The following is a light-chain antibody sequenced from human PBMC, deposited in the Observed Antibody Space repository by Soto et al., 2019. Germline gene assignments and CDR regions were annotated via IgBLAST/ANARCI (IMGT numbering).Light chain of an antibody. CDR1: SSDVGGYNY. CDR2: GVS. CDR3: SSHTTNIPVV. J-gene: IGLJ2*01. V-gene: IGLV2-14*01. Sequence: QSALTQPASVSGSPGQSITISCTGTSSDVGGYNYVSWYQQHPGKAPKLMIYGVSYRPSGVSNRFSGSKSGNTASLTISGLQAEDEADYYCSSHTTNIPVVFGGGTKLTVL.